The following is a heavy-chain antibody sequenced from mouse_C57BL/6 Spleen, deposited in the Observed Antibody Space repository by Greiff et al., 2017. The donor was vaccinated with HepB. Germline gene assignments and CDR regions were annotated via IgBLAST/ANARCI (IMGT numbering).Heavy chain of an antibody. CDR2: ISGGGGNT. D-gene: IGHD1-1*01. J-gene: IGHJ4*01. Sequence: EVKVEESGGGLVKPGGSLKLSCAASGFTFSSYTMSWVRQTPEKRLEWVATISGGGGNTYYPDSVKGRFTISRDNAKNTLYLQMSSLRSEDTALYYCARHRGYYGNAMDYWGQGTSVTVSS. CDR1: GFTFSSYT. CDR3: ARHRGYYGNAMDY. V-gene: IGHV5-9*01.